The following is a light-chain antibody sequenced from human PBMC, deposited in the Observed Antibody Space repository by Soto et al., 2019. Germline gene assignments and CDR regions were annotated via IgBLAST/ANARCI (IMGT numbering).Light chain of an antibody. Sequence: IVLTQSPGTLSLSPGERATLSCSASQSVSSSYLAWYQQKPGQAPRLLIYGASSRATGIPDRFSGSGSGTDFPLTISRLEPEDFAVDYCQQYGSRTTFGQGPKVEIK. J-gene: IGKJ1*01. CDR1: QSVSSSY. CDR2: GAS. CDR3: QQYGSRTT. V-gene: IGKV3-20*01.